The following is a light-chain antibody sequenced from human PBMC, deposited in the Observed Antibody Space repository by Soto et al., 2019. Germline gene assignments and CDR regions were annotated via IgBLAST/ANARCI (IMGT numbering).Light chain of an antibody. J-gene: IGKJ1*01. CDR3: QQLDSNPPWT. Sequence: IPLTQSPSSLSASVGDTVTISCRASQTIDNYLAWYQQYPGRAPKLLIYLASTLQSGVPSRFSGSGSGTDFQLTISSLQPEDFATYYCQQLDSNPPWTFGQGTRVEIK. CDR2: LAS. V-gene: IGKV1-9*01. CDR1: QTIDNY.